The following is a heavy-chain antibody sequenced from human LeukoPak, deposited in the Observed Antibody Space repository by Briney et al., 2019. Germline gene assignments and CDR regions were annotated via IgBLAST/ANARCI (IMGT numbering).Heavy chain of an antibody. D-gene: IGHD3-10*01. CDR3: ARDRGGVWFGELSGYFDY. V-gene: IGHV4-4*07. J-gene: IGHJ4*02. CDR2: IYTSGST. Sequence: PSETLSLTCTVSGGSISSYYWSWIRRPAGKGLEWIGHIYTSGSTNYNPSLKSRVTMSVDTSKNQLSLKLSSVTAADTAVYYCARDRGGVWFGELSGYFDYWGQGTLVTVSS. CDR1: GGSISSYY.